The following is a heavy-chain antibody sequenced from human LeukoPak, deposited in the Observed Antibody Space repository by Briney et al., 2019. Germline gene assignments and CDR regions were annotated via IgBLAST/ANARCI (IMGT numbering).Heavy chain of an antibody. CDR3: AKKMGIAVAVYTEDY. Sequence: GGSLRLSCAASGVTFSSYAMSGGRPAPGKGLEWGSAISGSGGSTYYADSVKGRFTISRDNSKNTLYLQMNSLRAEDTAVYYCAKKMGIAVAVYTEDYWGQGTLVTVSS. D-gene: IGHD6-19*01. CDR1: GVTFSSYA. CDR2: ISGSGGST. V-gene: IGHV3-23*01. J-gene: IGHJ4*02.